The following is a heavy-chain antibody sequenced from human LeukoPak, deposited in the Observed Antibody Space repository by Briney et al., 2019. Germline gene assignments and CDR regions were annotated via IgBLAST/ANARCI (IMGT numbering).Heavy chain of an antibody. CDR1: GFTFSSYA. Sequence: GGSLRLSCAASGFTFSSYAMSWVRQAPGKGLEWVSTINGGGVNTHYADSVGGRFTISRDNSKNTLFLQINSLRDEDTAVYYCAKDLYSNYGPADYWGQGTLVTVSS. CDR2: INGGGVNT. V-gene: IGHV3-23*01. CDR3: AKDLYSNYGPADY. J-gene: IGHJ4*02. D-gene: IGHD4-11*01.